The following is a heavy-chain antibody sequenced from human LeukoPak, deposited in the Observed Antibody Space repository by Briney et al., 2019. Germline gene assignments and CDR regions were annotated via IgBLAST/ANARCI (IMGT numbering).Heavy chain of an antibody. Sequence: SETLSLTCTVSGGSISSSIYYWGWIRQPPGKGLEWIGTIYYSGSTYYNPSLNSRVTISVDTSKNQFSLKLSSVTAADTAVYYCASPSSLLSFDYWGQGSLVTVSS. J-gene: IGHJ4*02. CDR2: IYYSGST. CDR3: ASPSSLLSFDY. CDR1: GGSISSSIYY. V-gene: IGHV4-39*01. D-gene: IGHD3-16*02.